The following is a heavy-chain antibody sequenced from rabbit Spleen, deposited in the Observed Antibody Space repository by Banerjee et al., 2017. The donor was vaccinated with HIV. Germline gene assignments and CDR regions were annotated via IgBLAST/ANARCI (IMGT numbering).Heavy chain of an antibody. Sequence: QSLEESGGDLVKPGASLTLTCTASGVSFSSSSYMCWVRQAPGKGLEWIACIDSGSSGFTYFATWAKGRFTISKNSSTTVTLQMTRLTAADTATYFCARDTSSSFSSYGMDLWGPGTLVTVS. CDR3: ARDTSSSFSSYGMDL. D-gene: IGHD1-1*01. CDR2: IDSGSSGFT. CDR1: GVSFSSSSY. V-gene: IGHV1S40*01. J-gene: IGHJ6*01.